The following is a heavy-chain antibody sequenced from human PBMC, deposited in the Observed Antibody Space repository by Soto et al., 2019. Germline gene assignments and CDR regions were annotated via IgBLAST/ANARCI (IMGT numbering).Heavy chain of an antibody. CDR1: GYTFTNYW. V-gene: IGHV5-51*01. CDR2: IYPGDSDT. Sequence: GESLKISCKGSGYTFTNYWIGWVRQMPGKGPEWMGIIYPGDSDTKYNPSFQGQVTISADKSITTTYLQWSSLKASDTAIYYCAASIFYFGMDVWGQGTTVTVSS. CDR3: AASIFYFGMDV. J-gene: IGHJ6*02.